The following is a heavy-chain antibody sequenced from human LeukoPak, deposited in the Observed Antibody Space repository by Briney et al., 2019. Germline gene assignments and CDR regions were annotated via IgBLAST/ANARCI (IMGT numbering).Heavy chain of an antibody. Sequence: SETLSLTCTVSGGSISGYYGSWIRHPPGKGREGIGYFYNTGRNNYNTSLKGRVTIAVDTSKNQFSLTLSSVTAADTAVYYCAGPYSSGWYGGFDYWGQGTLVTVSS. CDR2: FYNTGRN. CDR1: GGSISGYY. V-gene: IGHV4-59*08. J-gene: IGHJ4*02. D-gene: IGHD6-19*01. CDR3: AGPYSSGWYGGFDY.